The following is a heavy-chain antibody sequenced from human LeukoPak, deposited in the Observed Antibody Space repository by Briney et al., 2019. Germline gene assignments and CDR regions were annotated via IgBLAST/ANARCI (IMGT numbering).Heavy chain of an antibody. J-gene: IGHJ4*02. Sequence: GGSLRLSCAASGFIFSDYWMHWVRQDPGKGLVWVSRIKSDGSSTSYAESVKGRFTISRDNAKNTVYVHMNSLRDEDTAVYYCARGGRYAYFLDYWGQGTLVTVSS. V-gene: IGHV3-74*01. D-gene: IGHD3-16*01. CDR1: GFIFSDYW. CDR2: IKSDGSST. CDR3: ARGGRYAYFLDY.